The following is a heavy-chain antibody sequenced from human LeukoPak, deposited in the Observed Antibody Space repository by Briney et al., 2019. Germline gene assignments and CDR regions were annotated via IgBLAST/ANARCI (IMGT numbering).Heavy chain of an antibody. CDR1: GFTFSSYS. D-gene: IGHD3-10*01. CDR2: ISSSSTI. J-gene: IGHJ6*03. CDR3: AREELLWFGELLNYYYYYMDV. V-gene: IGHV3-48*01. Sequence: SGGSLRLSCAASGFTFSSYSMNWVRQAPGKGLEWVSYISSSSTIYYADSVKGRFTISRDNAKNSLYLQMNSLRAEDTAVYYCAREELLWFGELLNYYYYYMDVWGKGTTVTVSS.